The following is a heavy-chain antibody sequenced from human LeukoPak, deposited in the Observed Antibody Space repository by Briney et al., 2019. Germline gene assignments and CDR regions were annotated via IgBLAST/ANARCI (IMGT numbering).Heavy chain of an antibody. J-gene: IGHJ4*02. CDR1: GFTFSSSA. Sequence: GGSLRLSCEASGFTFSSSAMNWVRQAPGKGLEWVSSISVSGDRTYYADSVKGRFTISRDDSKNTLYLQMNSLRAEDTAVYYCAKSGLNRFDYWGQGTLVTVSS. V-gene: IGHV3-23*01. CDR2: ISVSGDRT. D-gene: IGHD2-15*01. CDR3: AKSGLNRFDY.